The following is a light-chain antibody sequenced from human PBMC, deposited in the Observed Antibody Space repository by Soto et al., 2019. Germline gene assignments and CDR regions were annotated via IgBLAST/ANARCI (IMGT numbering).Light chain of an antibody. CDR1: QSVSSN. CDR2: DVS. Sequence: EIVMTQSPVTLSVSPGERATLSCRASQSVSSNLAWYQQRPGQAPRLVIYDVSTRATGIPARFSGSGSGTEFTLTISSLQSEDFAVYYCQQYNKWPPITFGQGTRLEIK. CDR3: QQYNKWPPIT. J-gene: IGKJ5*01. V-gene: IGKV3-15*01.